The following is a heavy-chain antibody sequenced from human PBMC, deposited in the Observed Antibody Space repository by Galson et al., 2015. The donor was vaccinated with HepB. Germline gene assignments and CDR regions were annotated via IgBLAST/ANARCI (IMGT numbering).Heavy chain of an antibody. CDR1: GFTFSSYS. CDR3: ARDCSSTSCLGDYFDY. J-gene: IGHJ4*02. V-gene: IGHV3-48*01. CDR2: ISSSSSTI. D-gene: IGHD2-2*01. Sequence: SLRLSCAASGFTFSSYSMNWVRQAPGKGLEWVSYISSSSSTIYYADSVKGRFTISRDNAKNSLYLQMNSLRAEDTAVYYCARDCSSTSCLGDYFDYWGQGTLVTVSS.